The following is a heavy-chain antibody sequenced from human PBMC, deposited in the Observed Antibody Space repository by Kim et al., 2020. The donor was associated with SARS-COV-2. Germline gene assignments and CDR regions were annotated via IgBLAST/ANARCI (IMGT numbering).Heavy chain of an antibody. Sequence: ADSVTGRFTITRDNAKNTLYLQMNSLRAEDTAVYYCARGAYSGSYYYFDDWRQGTLVTVSS. V-gene: IGHV3-74*01. J-gene: IGHJ4*02. D-gene: IGHD1-26*01. CDR3: ARGAYSGSYYYFDD.